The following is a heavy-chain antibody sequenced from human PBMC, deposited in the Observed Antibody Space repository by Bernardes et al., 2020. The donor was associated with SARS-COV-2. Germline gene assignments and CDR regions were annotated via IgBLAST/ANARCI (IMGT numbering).Heavy chain of an antibody. CDR2: IYYSGST. CDR3: ARHIMACITVFGVVRAGNWFYP. Sequence: SETLPLTCTVSGGSIRSSSYYWGWIRQPPGKGLEWIGSIYYSGSTYYNPSLKRRVTISVDTSKNQFSLKLSSVTAADTAVYYCARHIMACITVFGVVRAGNWFYPWGQGTLVTVSS. V-gene: IGHV4-39*01. J-gene: IGHJ5*02. D-gene: IGHD3-3*01. CDR1: GGSIRSSSYY.